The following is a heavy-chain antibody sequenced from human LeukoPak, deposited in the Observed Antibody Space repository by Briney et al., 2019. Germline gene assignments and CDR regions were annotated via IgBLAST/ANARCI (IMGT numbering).Heavy chain of an antibody. J-gene: IGHJ6*02. CDR3: ARETTRSGWSLYYYYYGMDV. D-gene: IGHD6-19*01. CDR2: ISAYNGNR. Sequence: GASVKVSCKASGYTFTSYGISWVRQAPGQGLEWRGWISAYNGNRNYAQKLQGRVTMTTDTSTSTAYMELRSLRSDDTAVYYCARETTRSGWSLYYYYYGMDVWGQGTTVTVSS. CDR1: GYTFTSYG. V-gene: IGHV1-18*01.